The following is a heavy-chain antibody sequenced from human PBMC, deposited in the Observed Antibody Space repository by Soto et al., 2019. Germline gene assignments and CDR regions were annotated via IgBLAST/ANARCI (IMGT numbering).Heavy chain of an antibody. Sequence: EVQLVESGGGLVQPGGSLRLSCGAFGFTFRTYWLSWVRQVPGKGLEWVANINQDGSEKNYVDSVKGRFTISRDNAKNSLYLQMSSLRAEDTALYYCARDGSTSWYSYDYHGMDVWGQGTTVTVSS. CDR3: ARDGSTSWYSYDYHGMDV. V-gene: IGHV3-7*05. D-gene: IGHD5-18*01. CDR2: INQDGSEK. J-gene: IGHJ6*02. CDR1: GFTFRTYW.